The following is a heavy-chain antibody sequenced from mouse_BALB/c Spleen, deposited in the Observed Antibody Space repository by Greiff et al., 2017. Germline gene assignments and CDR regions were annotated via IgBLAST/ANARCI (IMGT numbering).Heavy chain of an antibody. CDR2: IWWNDNK. Sequence: QVTLKVSGPGILQPSQTLSLTCSFSGFSLSTYGIGVGWIRQPSGKGLEWLAHIWWNDNKYYNTALKSRLTISKDTSNNQVFLKIASVDTADTATYYCARIALRRGGNRDAMDYWGQGTSVTVAS. CDR1: GFSLSTYGIG. J-gene: IGHJ4*01. D-gene: IGHD1-1*01. V-gene: IGHV8-11*01. CDR3: ARIALRRGGNRDAMDY.